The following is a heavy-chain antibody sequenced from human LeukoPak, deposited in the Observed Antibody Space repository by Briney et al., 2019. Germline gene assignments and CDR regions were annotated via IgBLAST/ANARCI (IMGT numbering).Heavy chain of an antibody. Sequence: PSETLSLTCTVSGASISSYHWSWIRQPPGKGLEWIGWIGYISNSEGTNYNPSLKSRVTISLDTSKNQLSLKLTSVTAADTAVYYCARHPKDFDNWGQGTLVTVSS. J-gene: IGHJ4*02. CDR3: ARHPKDFDN. CDR1: GASISSYH. V-gene: IGHV4-59*08. CDR2: ISNSEGT.